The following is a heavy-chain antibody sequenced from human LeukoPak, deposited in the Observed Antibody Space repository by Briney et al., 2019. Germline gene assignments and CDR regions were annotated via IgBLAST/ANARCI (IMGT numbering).Heavy chain of an antibody. V-gene: IGHV3-72*01. J-gene: IGHJ4*02. CDR1: GFPFSDHY. CDR3: ARGRGGYCSSTSCPPDVYYFDY. Sequence: EPGGSLRLSCAGSGFPFSDHYMDWVRQAPGKGLEWVGRTRNKARSYTTDYAASVKGRFTISRDASKNSVYLQMNSLRAEDTAVYYCARGRGGYCSSTSCPPDVYYFDYWGQGTLVTVSS. D-gene: IGHD2-2*01. CDR2: TRNKARSYTT.